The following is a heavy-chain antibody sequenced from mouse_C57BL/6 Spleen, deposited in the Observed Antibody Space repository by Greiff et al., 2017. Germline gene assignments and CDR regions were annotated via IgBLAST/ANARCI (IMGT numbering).Heavy chain of an antibody. J-gene: IGHJ1*03. V-gene: IGHV1-18*01. CDR1: GYTFTDYN. CDR2: INPNNGGT. CDR3: ARNYYYGSSYWYFDV. Sequence: EVKLMESGPELVKPGASVKIPCKASGYTFTDYNMDWVKQSHGKSLEWIGNINPNNGGTIYNQKFKGKATLTVDKSSSTAYMELRSLTSEDTAVYYCARNYYYGSSYWYFDVWGTGTTVTVSS. D-gene: IGHD1-1*01.